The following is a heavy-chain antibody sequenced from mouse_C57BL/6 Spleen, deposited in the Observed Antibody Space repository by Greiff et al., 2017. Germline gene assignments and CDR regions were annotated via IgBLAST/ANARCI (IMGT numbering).Heavy chain of an antibody. J-gene: IGHJ4*01. Sequence: QVQLQQSGAELARPGASVQLSCKASGYTFPRYGISWVKQRTGQGLEWIGEIYPRSGTTYYNEKFKGQATLTADNSSSTAYMELRSLTSEDSAIYVCARREYDYDEEIDYAMDYWGQGTSVTVSS. V-gene: IGHV1-81*01. CDR2: IYPRSGTT. CDR1: GYTFPRYG. D-gene: IGHD2-4*01. CDR3: ARREYDYDEEIDYAMDY.